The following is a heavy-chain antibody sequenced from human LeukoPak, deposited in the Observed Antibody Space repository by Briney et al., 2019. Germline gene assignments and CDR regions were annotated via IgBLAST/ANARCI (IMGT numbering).Heavy chain of an antibody. CDR2: IWYDGSNK. D-gene: IGHD1-26*01. Sequence: PGGSLRLSCAASGFPFSSYGMHWVRQAPGKGLEWVALIWYDGSNKYYADSVKGRLTISRDNSKNTLYLQMNSLRAEDTAVYYCAKVDQTRTSGSYFDYWGQGTLVTVSS. CDR3: AKVDQTRTSGSYFDY. CDR1: GFPFSSYG. V-gene: IGHV3-33*06. J-gene: IGHJ4*02.